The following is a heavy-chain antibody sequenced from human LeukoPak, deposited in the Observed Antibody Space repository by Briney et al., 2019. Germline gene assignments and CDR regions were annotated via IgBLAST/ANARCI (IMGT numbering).Heavy chain of an antibody. CDR3: AKRASGSCQRGFDY. D-gene: IGHD1-26*01. CDR2: ISDDGSNK. V-gene: IGHV3-30*18. J-gene: IGHJ4*02. Sequence: GRSLRLSCAASGFTFSSYGMHWVRQAPGKGLEWVAVISDDGSNKYYTDSVKGRFTISRDNSKNTLYLQMNSLRTEDTAVYYCAKRASGSCQRGFDYWGQGTLVTVSS. CDR1: GFTFSSYG.